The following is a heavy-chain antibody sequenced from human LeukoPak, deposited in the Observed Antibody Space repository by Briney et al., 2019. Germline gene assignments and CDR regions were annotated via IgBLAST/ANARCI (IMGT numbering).Heavy chain of an antibody. V-gene: IGHV3-7*03. CDR3: ARGGGLDV. Sequence: HPGGSLRLSCAASGFTFSSYWMNWARQAPGKGLEWVASINHNGNVNYYVDSVKGRFTIPRDNAKNSLYLQMSNLRAEDTAVYFCARGGGLDVWGQGATVTVSS. CDR2: INHNGNVN. D-gene: IGHD3-16*01. CDR1: GFTFSSYW. J-gene: IGHJ6*02.